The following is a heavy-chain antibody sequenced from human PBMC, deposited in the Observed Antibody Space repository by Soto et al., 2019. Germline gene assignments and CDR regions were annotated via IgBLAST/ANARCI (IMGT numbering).Heavy chain of an antibody. CDR1: GGPISSGGYY. J-gene: IGHJ4*02. CDR2: ISSSSRTI. CDR3: ARERFGIAADDYYFDY. V-gene: IGHV3-11*04. D-gene: IGHD6-13*01. Sequence: QVQLQESGPGLVKPSQTMFPTCTVSGGPISSGGYYWRWIRQLPGKGLEWVSYISSSSRTIYYADSVKGRFTSSRDNAKYSLYLQMNSLRDEDTAVYDCARERFGIAADDYYFDYWGQGTLVTVSS.